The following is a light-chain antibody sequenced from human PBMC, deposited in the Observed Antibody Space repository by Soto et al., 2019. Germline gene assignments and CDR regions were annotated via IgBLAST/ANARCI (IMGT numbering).Light chain of an antibody. CDR1: QSVATSQ. CDR3: QQFASSPRT. CDR2: GAS. Sequence: EIVLTQSPGTLSLSPGERATLFCRASQSVATSQLAWYQQKPGQAPRLLIGASSRATGVPDRFIASGSGTDFTLTSSRREPEDFAVYYCQQFASSPRTFGRGTTVEIK. J-gene: IGKJ1*01. V-gene: IGKV3-20*01.